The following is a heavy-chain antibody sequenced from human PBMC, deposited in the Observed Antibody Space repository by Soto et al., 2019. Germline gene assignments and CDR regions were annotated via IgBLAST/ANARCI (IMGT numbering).Heavy chain of an antibody. CDR2: IYYSGST. V-gene: IGHV4-30-4*01. CDR1: GGSISSGDSY. Sequence: SETLSLTCTVSGGSISSGDSYWSWIRQPPGKGLEWIGYIYYSGSTYYNPSLKSRVTISVDTSKNQFSLKLSSVTAADTAVHYCARDHTDSSGTDYWGQGTLVTVSS. J-gene: IGHJ4*02. CDR3: ARDHTDSSGTDY. D-gene: IGHD3-22*01.